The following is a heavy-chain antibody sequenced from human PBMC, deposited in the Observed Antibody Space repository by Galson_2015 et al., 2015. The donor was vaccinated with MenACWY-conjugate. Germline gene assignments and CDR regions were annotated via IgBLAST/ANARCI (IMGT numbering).Heavy chain of an antibody. Sequence: SLRLSCAASGFIFNNYGMRWVRQAPGQGPEWVANIKQDGGEKYYVDSVRGRFTISRDNSKSSLYLQMSSLRAEDTAVYYCARDLGFYGGRNDFYSPYWGQGTLVTVSS. CDR1: GFIFNNYG. D-gene: IGHD2-15*01. CDR2: IKQDGGEK. J-gene: IGHJ4*02. V-gene: IGHV3-7*03. CDR3: ARDLGFYGGRNDFYSPY.